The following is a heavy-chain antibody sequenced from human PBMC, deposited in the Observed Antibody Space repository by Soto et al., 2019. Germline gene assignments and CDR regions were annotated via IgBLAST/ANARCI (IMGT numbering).Heavy chain of an antibody. J-gene: IGHJ5*02. CDR1: GYTFTSYY. D-gene: IGHD2-2*01. Sequence: ASVKVSCKASGYTFTSYYMHWVRQAPGQGLEWMGIINPSGGSTSYAQKFQGRVTMTRDTSTSTVYMELSSLRSEDTAVYYCARDRLRDIVVVPAAIDAAPTDGFDPWGQGTLVTVSS. V-gene: IGHV1-46*03. CDR3: ARDRLRDIVVVPAAIDAAPTDGFDP. CDR2: INPSGGST.